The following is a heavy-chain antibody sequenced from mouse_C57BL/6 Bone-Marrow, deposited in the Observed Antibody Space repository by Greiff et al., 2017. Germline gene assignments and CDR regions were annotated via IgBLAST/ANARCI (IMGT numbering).Heavy chain of an antibody. CDR3: ARRNPVAPGDY. D-gene: IGHD1-3*01. CDR2: INPYNGGT. J-gene: IGHJ2*01. CDR1: GYTFTDYY. V-gene: IGHV1-19*01. Sequence: EVQLQQSGPVLVKPGASVKMSCKASGYTFTDYYMNWVKQSHGKSLEWIGVINPYNGGTSYNQKFKGKATLTVDKSSSTAYMELNSLTSEDSAVYYCARRNPVAPGDYWGQGTTLTVSS.